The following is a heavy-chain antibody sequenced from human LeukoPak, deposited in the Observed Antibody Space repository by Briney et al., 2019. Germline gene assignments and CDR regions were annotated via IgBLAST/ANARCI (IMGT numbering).Heavy chain of an antibody. CDR3: ARSPSYGGNSFFDY. D-gene: IGHD4-23*01. Sequence: GASVKVSCKASGYTFTSYAMHWVRQAPGQGLEWMGGIIPIFGTANYAQKFQGRVTITADESTSTAYMELSSLRSEDTAVYYCARSPSYGGNSFFDYWGQGTLVTVSS. V-gene: IGHV1-69*13. CDR2: IIPIFGTA. CDR1: GYTFTSYA. J-gene: IGHJ4*02.